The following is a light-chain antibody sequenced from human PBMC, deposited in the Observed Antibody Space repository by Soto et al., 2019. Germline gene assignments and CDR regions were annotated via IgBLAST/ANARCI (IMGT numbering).Light chain of an antibody. Sequence: DIQITQSPSTRSASVGDRVTITCRASQSISSWLAWFQQKPGKAPKLLIYKASSVEGGIPLRFSGSGSETDFTLTISSLQPEYFATYYCQQYNSYQYTFGQGTKLEIK. CDR2: KAS. CDR3: QQYNSYQYT. V-gene: IGKV1-5*03. CDR1: QSISSW. J-gene: IGKJ2*01.